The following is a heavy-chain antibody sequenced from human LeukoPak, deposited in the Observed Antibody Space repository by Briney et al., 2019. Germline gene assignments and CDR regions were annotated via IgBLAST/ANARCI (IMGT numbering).Heavy chain of an antibody. CDR2: ISSSSSYI. V-gene: IGHV3-21*01. D-gene: IGHD3-16*01. J-gene: IGHJ4*02. Sequence: GGSLRLSCAASGFTFSSYSMNWVRQAPGKGLEWVSSISSSSSYIYYADSVKGRFTIPRDNAKNSLYLQMNSLRAEDTAVYYCARGRYYDYVWGSPVFDYWGQGTLVTVSS. CDR3: ARGRYYDYVWGSPVFDY. CDR1: GFTFSSYS.